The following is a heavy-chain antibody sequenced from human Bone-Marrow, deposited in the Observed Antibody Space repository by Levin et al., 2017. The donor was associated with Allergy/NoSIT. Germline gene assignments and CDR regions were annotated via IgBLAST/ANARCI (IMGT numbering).Heavy chain of an antibody. CDR1: GFSFWHYT. V-gene: IGHV3-48*02. CDR2: ISSSGDST. D-gene: IGHD3-22*01. CDR3: ARDHARGYYDSSGYSGDH. J-gene: IGHJ4*02. Sequence: TGESLKISCAASGFSFWHYTMNWVRQAPGKGLEWVSCISSSGDSTYYADSVKGRFTISRDNAKNSLYLRLNRLRDEDTALYYCARDHARGYYDSSGYSGDHWGQGTLVTVSS.